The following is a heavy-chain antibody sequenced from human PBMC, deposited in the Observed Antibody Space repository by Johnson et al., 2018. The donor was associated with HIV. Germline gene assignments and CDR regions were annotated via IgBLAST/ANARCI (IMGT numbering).Heavy chain of an antibody. V-gene: IGHV3-7*05. Sequence: VQLVESGGGLVQPEGSLRLSCAASGFTFTSYWMSWVRQAPGKGLEWVANINQDGSEKYFVDSVKGRFTISRDNAKNSLFLQMNSLRAEDTAVYYCARDFFDSTTYPRRGQADAFDIWGQGTMVTVSS. CDR3: ARDFFDSTTYPRRGQADAFDI. CDR1: GFTFTSYW. D-gene: IGHD2/OR15-2a*01. J-gene: IGHJ3*02. CDR2: INQDGSEK.